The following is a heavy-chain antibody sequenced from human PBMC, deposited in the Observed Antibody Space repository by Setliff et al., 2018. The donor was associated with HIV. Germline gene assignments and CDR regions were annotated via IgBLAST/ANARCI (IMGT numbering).Heavy chain of an antibody. CDR3: ARDDSIVLVPAIMRGDGFDF. V-gene: IGHV4-61*02. CDR2: IHISGNT. Sequence: SETLSLTCTVSGGSISSGSYYWSWIRQPAGKGLEWIGRIHISGNTNHNPSLESRVTFSIDTSENQFSLRLASVTAADTAIYYCARDDSIVLVPAIMRGDGFDFWGQGRMVTVSS. CDR1: GGSISSGSYY. D-gene: IGHD2-2*01. J-gene: IGHJ3*01.